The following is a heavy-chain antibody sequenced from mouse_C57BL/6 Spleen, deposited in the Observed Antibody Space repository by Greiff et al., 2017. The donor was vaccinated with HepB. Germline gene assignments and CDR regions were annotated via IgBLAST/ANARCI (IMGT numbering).Heavy chain of an antibody. J-gene: IGHJ3*01. D-gene: IGHD2-5*01. CDR2: ILPGSGST. Sequence: VQLQQSGAELMKPGASVKLSCKATGYTFTGYWIEWVKQRPGHGLEWIGEILPGSGSTNYNEKFKGKSTFTADTSSNTAYMQLSSLTTEDSAIYNGASSWGYYSNVAYWGQGTLGTVSA. CDR3: ASSWGYYSNVAY. V-gene: IGHV1-9*01. CDR1: GYTFTGYW.